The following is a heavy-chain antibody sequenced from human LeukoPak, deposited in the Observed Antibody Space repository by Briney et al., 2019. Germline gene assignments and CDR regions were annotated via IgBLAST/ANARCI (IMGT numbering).Heavy chain of an antibody. CDR2: IYYSGST. Sequence: SETLSLTCTVSGGSISSGDYYWSWIRQPPGKGLEWIAYIYYSGSTYYNPSLKSRVTISVDTSKNQFSLKLSSVTAADTAVYYCARGGCSGGSCYSGNWFDPWGQGTLVTVSS. J-gene: IGHJ5*02. D-gene: IGHD2-15*01. V-gene: IGHV4-30-4*01. CDR3: ARGGCSGGSCYSGNWFDP. CDR1: GGSISSGDYY.